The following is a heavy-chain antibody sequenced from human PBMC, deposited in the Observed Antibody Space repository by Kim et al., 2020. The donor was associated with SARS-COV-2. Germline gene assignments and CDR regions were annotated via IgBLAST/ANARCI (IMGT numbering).Heavy chain of an antibody. CDR3: ARDDGNRVVDY. V-gene: IGHV3-7*01. J-gene: IGHJ4*02. CDR1: GFSFSSYW. Sequence: WGSLRLSCAASGFSFSSYWMSWVRQAPGKGLEWVANMKEDGGESYYVDSVKGRFTISRDNAKNSLYLQMGSLRVEDTAVYYCARDDGNRVVDYWGQGTLVTVSS. D-gene: IGHD2-15*01. CDR2: MKEDGGES.